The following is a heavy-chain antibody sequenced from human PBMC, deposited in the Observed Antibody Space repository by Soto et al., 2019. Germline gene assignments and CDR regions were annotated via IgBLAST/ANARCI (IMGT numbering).Heavy chain of an antibody. V-gene: IGHV1-8*01. J-gene: IGHJ6*02. CDR3: ARAPLYYDFWSGYSRPSYGMDV. D-gene: IGHD3-3*01. Sequence: GASVKVSCKASGYTFTSYDINWVRQATGQGLEWMGWMNPNSGNTGYAQKFQGRVTMTRNTSISTAYVELSSLRSEDTAVYYCARAPLYYDFWSGYSRPSYGMDVWGQGTTVTVSS. CDR2: MNPNSGNT. CDR1: GYTFTSYD.